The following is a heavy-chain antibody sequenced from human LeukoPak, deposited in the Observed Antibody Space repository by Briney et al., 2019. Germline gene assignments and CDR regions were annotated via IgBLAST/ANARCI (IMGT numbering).Heavy chain of an antibody. J-gene: IGHJ4*02. CDR1: GFTFGDYA. CDR3: TSHPIVGATGDY. V-gene: IGHV3-49*04. Sequence: GGSLRLSCTASGFTFGDYAMSWVRQAPGKGLEWVGFIRSKAYGGTTEYAASVKGRFTISRDDSKSIAYLQMNSLKTEDTAVYYCTSHPIVGATGDYWGQGTLVTVSS. D-gene: IGHD1-26*01. CDR2: IRSKAYGGTT.